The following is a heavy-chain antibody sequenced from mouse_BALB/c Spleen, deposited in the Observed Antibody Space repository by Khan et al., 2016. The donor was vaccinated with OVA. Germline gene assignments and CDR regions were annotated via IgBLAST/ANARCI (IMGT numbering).Heavy chain of an antibody. CDR3: ARPYGSSYWYFDV. J-gene: IGHJ1*01. CDR1: GFSLTSYG. D-gene: IGHD1-1*01. V-gene: IGHV2-9*02. Sequence: QVQLQQSGPGLVAPSQSLSITCTVSGFSLTSYGVHWVRQPPGKGLEWLGVIWAGGSTNYNSAFMSRLSISKENSKSQVFLKMNSLQTDDTAMYYCARPYGSSYWYFDVWGAGTTVTVSS. CDR2: IWAGGST.